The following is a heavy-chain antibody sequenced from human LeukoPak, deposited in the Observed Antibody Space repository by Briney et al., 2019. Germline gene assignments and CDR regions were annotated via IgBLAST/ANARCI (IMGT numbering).Heavy chain of an antibody. Sequence: PGGSLRLSCAASGFTFSSYAMSWVRQAPGKGLEWVSSIGGSGGSTYYADSVKGRFTISRDNSKNTLYLQMNSLRAEDAAVYYCAKDWSGVGATDYFDYWGQGTLVTVSS. V-gene: IGHV3-23*01. CDR1: GFTFSSYA. D-gene: IGHD1-26*01. CDR3: AKDWSGVGATDYFDY. CDR2: IGGSGGST. J-gene: IGHJ4*02.